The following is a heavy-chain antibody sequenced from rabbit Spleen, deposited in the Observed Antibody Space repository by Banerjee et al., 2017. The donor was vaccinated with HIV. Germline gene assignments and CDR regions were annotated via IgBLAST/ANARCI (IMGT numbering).Heavy chain of an antibody. J-gene: IGHJ6*01. CDR2: IDAGSSGGT. Sequence: QEQLVESGGGLVQPEGSLTLTCKASGVSFSDKDVMCWVRQAPGKGLQWIACIDAGSSGGTYSATWAKGRFTISKTSSTTVTLQMTSLTAADTATYFCARDTSTSFSTYGMDLWGQGTLVTVS. V-gene: IGHV1S45*01. D-gene: IGHD1-1*01. CDR1: GVSFSDKDV. CDR3: ARDTSTSFSTYGMDL.